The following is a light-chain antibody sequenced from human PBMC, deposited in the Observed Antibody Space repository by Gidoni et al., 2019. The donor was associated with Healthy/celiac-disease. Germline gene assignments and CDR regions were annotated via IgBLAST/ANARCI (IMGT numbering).Light chain of an antibody. CDR2: DAS. CDR1: QRVSSY. CDR3: QQRSNWPPGLT. J-gene: IGKJ4*01. Sequence: EIVLTQSPATLSLSPGERATLSCRASQRVSSYLAWYQQKPGQAPRLLIYDASNRATGIPARFSGSGSGTDFTRTISSLEPEDFAVYYCQQRSNWPPGLTFGGGTKVEIK. V-gene: IGKV3-11*01.